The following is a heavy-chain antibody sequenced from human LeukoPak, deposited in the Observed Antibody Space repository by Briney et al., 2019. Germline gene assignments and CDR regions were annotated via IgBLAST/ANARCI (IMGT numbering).Heavy chain of an antibody. CDR3: AKSPSGSPFDY. V-gene: IGHV4-39*01. CDR1: GGSISSSSYY. J-gene: IGHJ4*02. D-gene: IGHD1-26*01. CDR2: IYYSGST. Sequence: SETLSLTCTVSGGSISSSSYYWGWIRQPPGKGLEWIGSIYYSGSTYYNPSLKSRVTISVDTSKNQFSLKLSSVTAADTAVYYCAKSPSGSPFDYWGQGTLVTVSS.